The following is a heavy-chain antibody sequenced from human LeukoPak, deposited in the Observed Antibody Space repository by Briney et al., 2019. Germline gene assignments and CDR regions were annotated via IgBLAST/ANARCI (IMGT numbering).Heavy chain of an antibody. V-gene: IGHV4-39*07. CDR1: GGSISSSSYY. Sequence: SETLSLTCTVSGGSISSSSYYWGWIRQPPGKGLEWVGEINHSGSTNYNPSLKSRVTISVDTSKNQFSLKLSSVTAADTAVYYCARGVGSYYDFWSGQYNWFDPWGQGTLVTVSS. J-gene: IGHJ5*02. CDR2: INHSGST. D-gene: IGHD3-3*01. CDR3: ARGVGSYYDFWSGQYNWFDP.